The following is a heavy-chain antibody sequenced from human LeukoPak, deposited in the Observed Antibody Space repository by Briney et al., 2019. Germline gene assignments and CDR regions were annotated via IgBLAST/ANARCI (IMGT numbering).Heavy chain of an antibody. J-gene: IGHJ4*02. V-gene: IGHV4-34*01. Sequence: PSETLSLTCAVYGGSFSGYYWCWIRQPPGKGLEWIGEINHSGSTNYNPSLKSRVTISVDTSKNQFSLKLSSVTAADTAVYYCARGVYCSSTSCPDLDYWGQGTLVTVSS. CDR2: INHSGST. D-gene: IGHD2-2*01. CDR1: GGSFSGYY. CDR3: ARGVYCSSTSCPDLDY.